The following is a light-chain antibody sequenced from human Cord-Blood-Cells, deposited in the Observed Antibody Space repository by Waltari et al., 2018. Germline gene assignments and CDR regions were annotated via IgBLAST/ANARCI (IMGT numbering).Light chain of an antibody. Sequence: SYELTQPPSVSVSPGQTASLTCSGDKLGDKYACWYQQKPGQSPGLVIYQDSKRPSGIPERFSGSNSGNTATLTISGTQAMDEADYYCQAWDSSVVFGGGTKLTVL. CDR2: QDS. CDR3: QAWDSSVV. V-gene: IGLV3-1*01. J-gene: IGLJ2*01. CDR1: KLGDKY.